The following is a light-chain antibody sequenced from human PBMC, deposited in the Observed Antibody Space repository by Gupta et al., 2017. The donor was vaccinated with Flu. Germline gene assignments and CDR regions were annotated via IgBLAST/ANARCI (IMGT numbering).Light chain of an antibody. CDR2: GAC. V-gene: IGKV3-20*01. J-gene: IGKJ1*01. CDR3: QQQGSSPKT. Sequence: LSPEEGDSVSVRGRESVSSSCIGWYQQKPVQAPSLLIYGACSSFNSIPDRFSGGRCATEFTLTINRLEPEDFAVYYCQQQGSSPKTFGQGTKVELK. CDR1: ESVSSSC.